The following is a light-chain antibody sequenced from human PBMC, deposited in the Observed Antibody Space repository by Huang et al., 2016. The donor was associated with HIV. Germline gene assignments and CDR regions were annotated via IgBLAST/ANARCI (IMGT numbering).Light chain of an antibody. J-gene: IGKJ1*01. CDR3: QQYDNFPPT. CDR2: DAS. V-gene: IGKV1-33*01. Sequence: DIQMTQSPSSLSASIGDRVTITCQASQDISNYLNWYLQKPGKAPKLLFYDASSLETGVPSRFSGSGSGTDFTVTISSLQPEDVATYYCQQYDNFPPTFGQGTKVEIK. CDR1: QDISNY.